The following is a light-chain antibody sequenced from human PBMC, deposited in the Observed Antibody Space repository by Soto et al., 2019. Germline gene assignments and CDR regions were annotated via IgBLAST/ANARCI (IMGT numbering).Light chain of an antibody. V-gene: IGLV2-14*03. CDR3: CSYTGSDTMV. CDR1: GSDIGHYDY. Sequence: QSALTQPASVSGSPGQSITISCTAPGSDIGHYDYFSWYQHHPGRAPKLIIFDVSRRPSGVSNRFSGSKSGNTASLTISGLQAEDEGTYYCCSYTGSDTMVFGGGTQLTVL. J-gene: IGLJ3*02. CDR2: DVS.